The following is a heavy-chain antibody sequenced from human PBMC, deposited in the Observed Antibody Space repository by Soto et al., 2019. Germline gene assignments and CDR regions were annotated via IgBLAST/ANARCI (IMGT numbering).Heavy chain of an antibody. D-gene: IGHD3-10*01. J-gene: IGHJ3*02. V-gene: IGHV1-46*03. CDR1: GYTFTSFY. CDR2: INPSGGST. Sequence: QVQLVQSGAEVKKPGASVKVSCKASGYTFTSFYMHWVRQAPEQGLEWMGIINPSGGSTSYAQKFQGRVTMTRDTSTTTVYMELSSLSSEDTAVYYCARDLNGSGSYLGAFDIWGQGTMVTVSS. CDR3: ARDLNGSGSYLGAFDI.